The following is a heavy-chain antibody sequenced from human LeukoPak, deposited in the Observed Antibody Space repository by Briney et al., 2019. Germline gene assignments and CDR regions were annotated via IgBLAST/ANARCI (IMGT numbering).Heavy chain of an antibody. V-gene: IGHV4-4*07. CDR3: ATVEVGTVDVFDI. CDR1: GGSVTNYH. D-gene: IGHD1-26*01. CDR2: FYTGGST. Sequence: SETLSLTCTVSGGSVTNYHWSWIRQPAGKGLEWIARFYTGGSTTYNPSLNGRATMSVDTSMNHFSLKLTSVTAADTAIYYCATVEVGTVDVFDIWGQGTMVAVSS. J-gene: IGHJ3*02.